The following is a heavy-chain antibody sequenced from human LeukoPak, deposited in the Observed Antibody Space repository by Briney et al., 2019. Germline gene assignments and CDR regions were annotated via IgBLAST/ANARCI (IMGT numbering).Heavy chain of an antibody. V-gene: IGHV3-23*01. CDR1: GFTFSNWA. D-gene: IGHD1/OR15-1a*01. CDR3: AKWAGSGEQTKRYFGPFDF. Sequence: GGSLRLSCAASGFTFSNWAITWVRQAPGMGLEWVSSISGDGGGTYYADSVKGRFTVSRDNSKNTLYFEINSLRVEDTAVYYCAKWAGSGEQTKRYFGPFDFWGQGTLVTVSS. CDR2: ISGDGGGT. J-gene: IGHJ4*02.